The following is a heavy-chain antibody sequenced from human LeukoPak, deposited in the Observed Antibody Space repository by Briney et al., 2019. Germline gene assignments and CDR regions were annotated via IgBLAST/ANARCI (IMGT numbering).Heavy chain of an antibody. CDR1: GFTFSSYA. CDR3: AKGMATGKQYYSYYYGMDV. CDR2: ISGSGGST. Sequence: GGSLRLSCAASGFTFSSYAMSWVRQAPGKGQEWVSAISGSGGSTYYADSVKGRFTISRDNSKNTLYLQMNSLRAEDTAVYYCAKGMATGKQYYSYYYGMDVWGQGTTVTVSS. V-gene: IGHV3-23*01. J-gene: IGHJ6*02. D-gene: IGHD5-24*01.